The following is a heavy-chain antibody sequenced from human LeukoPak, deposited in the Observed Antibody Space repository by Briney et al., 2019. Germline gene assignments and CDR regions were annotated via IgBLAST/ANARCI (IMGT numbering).Heavy chain of an antibody. CDR1: GGSFSGYY. J-gene: IGHJ4*02. CDR2: INHSGST. V-gene: IGHV4-34*01. Sequence: SETLSLTCAVYGGSFSGYYWSWIRQPPGKGLEWIGEINHSGSTNYNPSLKSRVTISVDTSKNQFSLKLSSVTAADTAVYYCARDYYDSSGYDWGQGTLVTFSS. D-gene: IGHD3-22*01. CDR3: ARDYYDSSGYD.